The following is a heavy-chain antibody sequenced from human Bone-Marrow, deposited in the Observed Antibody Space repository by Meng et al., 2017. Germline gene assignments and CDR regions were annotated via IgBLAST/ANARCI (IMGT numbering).Heavy chain of an antibody. Sequence: QGQLVQSGAEVKKPGSSVKVSCKASGYTFTGYYMHWVRQAPGQGLEWMGRINPNSGGTNYAQKFQGRVTMTRDTSISTAYMELSRLRSDDTAVYYCASLAIFGVVIRDYWGQGTLVTVSS. CDR1: GYTFTGYY. V-gene: IGHV1-2*06. J-gene: IGHJ4*02. CDR2: INPNSGGT. CDR3: ASLAIFGVVIRDY. D-gene: IGHD3-3*01.